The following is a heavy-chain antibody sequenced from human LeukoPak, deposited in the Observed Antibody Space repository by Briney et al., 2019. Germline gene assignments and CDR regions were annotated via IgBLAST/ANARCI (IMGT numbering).Heavy chain of an antibody. J-gene: IGHJ5*02. D-gene: IGHD1-7*01. CDR3: ARHKLELRHYYNWFEP. CDR2: IYPGDSDT. Sequence: GESLKISCKGSGYSFTSYWIGWVREMPGKGLEWMGIIYPGDSDTRYSPSFQGQVTISADKSISTAYLQWSSLKASDTAMYYCARHKLELRHYYNWFEPWGQGTLVTVSS. V-gene: IGHV5-51*01. CDR1: GYSFTSYW.